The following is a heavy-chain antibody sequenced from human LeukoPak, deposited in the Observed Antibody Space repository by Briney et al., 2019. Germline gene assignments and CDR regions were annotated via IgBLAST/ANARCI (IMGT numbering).Heavy chain of an antibody. CDR1: GGSFSGYY. V-gene: IGHV4-34*01. J-gene: IGHJ5*02. Sequence: SETLSLTCAAYGGSFSGYYWSWIRQPPGKGLEWIGEINHSGSTNYNPSLKSRVTISVDTSKNQFSLKLSSVTAADTAVYYCARGLIAAANLNWFDPWGQGTLVTVSS. CDR3: ARGLIAAANLNWFDP. D-gene: IGHD6-6*01. CDR2: INHSGST.